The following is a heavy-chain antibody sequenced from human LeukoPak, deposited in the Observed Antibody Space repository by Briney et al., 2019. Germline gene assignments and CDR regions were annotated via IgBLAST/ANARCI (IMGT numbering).Heavy chain of an antibody. Sequence: PGGSLRLSCATSGFTFRNYGMHWVRQAPGKGLEWVAIIYYDGSNQYYADSVKGRFTISGDNSKNTLYLQLNSLRAEDTAMYYCARDRGQSYFDYWGQGTLVTVSS. CDR2: IYYDGSNQ. CDR3: ARDRGQSYFDY. D-gene: IGHD3-10*01. J-gene: IGHJ4*02. CDR1: GFTFRNYG. V-gene: IGHV3-33*01.